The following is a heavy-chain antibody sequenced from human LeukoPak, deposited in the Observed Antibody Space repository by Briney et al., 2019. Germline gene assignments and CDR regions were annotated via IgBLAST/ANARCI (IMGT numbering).Heavy chain of an antibody. CDR1: GGSIRNYY. CDR2: IQTSGNT. D-gene: IGHD6-19*01. Sequence: SETLSLTCTVSGGSIRNYYWNWIRQPAGKGLEWVGRIQTSGNTNYSPSLKSRITIPVDRSKNQVSLKLSSVTAADTAVYYCASDRGSGWFDYWGQGTLVTVSS. CDR3: ASDRGSGWFDY. V-gene: IGHV4-4*07. J-gene: IGHJ4*02.